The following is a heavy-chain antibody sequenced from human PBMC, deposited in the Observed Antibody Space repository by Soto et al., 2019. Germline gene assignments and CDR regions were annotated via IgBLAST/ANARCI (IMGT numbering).Heavy chain of an antibody. Sequence: ASVKVSCKASGYTFTGNYIHWVRQAPGQGLEWMGWVNPDNGGTTSAQKFQGRVTMTSDTSVTTAYMELNRLTSDDTAVYYCARDPRPPSGWLGFWEYGMDVWGQGTRSPSP. CDR2: VNPDNGGT. CDR3: ARDPRPPSGWLGFWEYGMDV. V-gene: IGHV1-2*02. J-gene: IGHJ6*02. D-gene: IGHD3-3*01. CDR1: GYTFTGNY.